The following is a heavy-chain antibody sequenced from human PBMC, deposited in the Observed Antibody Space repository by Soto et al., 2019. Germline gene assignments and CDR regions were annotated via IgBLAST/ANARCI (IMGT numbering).Heavy chain of an antibody. V-gene: IGHV4-4*02. Sequence: SETLSLTCAVSGDSISSSTWWSWVRQPPGKGLQWIGDIYHSGGTNYNPSLRSRVTIAVQKSRNQFSLKLTSVTAADTAIYYCARDRRRSNSGIDPWGQGTLVTVSS. CDR2: IYHSGGT. CDR3: ARDRRRSNSGIDP. CDR1: GDSISSSTW. D-gene: IGHD3-10*01. J-gene: IGHJ5*02.